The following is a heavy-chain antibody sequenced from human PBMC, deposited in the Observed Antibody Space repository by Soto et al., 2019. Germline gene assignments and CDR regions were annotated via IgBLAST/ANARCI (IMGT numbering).Heavy chain of an antibody. CDR1: GFTFSRYG. CDR2: ISYDGSNK. Sequence: PGGSLRLSCAASGFTFSRYGMHWLRQAPGKGLEWVAVISYDGSNKYYADSVKGRFTISRDNSKNTLYLQMNSLRAEDTAVYYYAKDGPSDISVVVVAATGFYDWGQGALVTLSS. V-gene: IGHV3-30*18. J-gene: IGHJ4*02. CDR3: AKDGPSDISVVVVAATGFYD. D-gene: IGHD2-15*01.